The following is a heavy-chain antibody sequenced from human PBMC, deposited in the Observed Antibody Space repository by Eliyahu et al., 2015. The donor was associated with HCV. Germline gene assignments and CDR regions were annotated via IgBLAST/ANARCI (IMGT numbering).Heavy chain of an antibody. CDR2: IVVGTDYT. Sequence: QIQLVQSGPEVKKPGTSVKVSXKTXXFTFPASVIQWXRQTPGQRLXWIGWIVVGTDYTDYAQKFQEKVTITRDMSTSTAYMELRSLRSEDTAVYYCAAGLSTDALDNWGQGTLVAVSS. CDR3: AAGLSTDALDN. V-gene: IGHV1-58*02. J-gene: IGHJ4*02. CDR1: XFTFPASV. D-gene: IGHD2-2*01.